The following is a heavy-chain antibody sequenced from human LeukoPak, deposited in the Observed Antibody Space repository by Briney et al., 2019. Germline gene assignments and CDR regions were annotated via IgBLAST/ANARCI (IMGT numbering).Heavy chain of an antibody. V-gene: IGHV3-48*01. D-gene: IGHD3/OR15-3a*01. Sequence: PGGSLRLSCAASGFTFSSYSMNWVRQAPGKGLEWVSYISSSSSTIYYADSVKGRFTISRDNAKNSLYLQMNSLRAEDTAVYYCARDLMETSPWTTEGFDPWGQVTLVTVSS. J-gene: IGHJ5*02. CDR1: GFTFSSYS. CDR3: ARDLMETSPWTTEGFDP. CDR2: ISSSSSTI.